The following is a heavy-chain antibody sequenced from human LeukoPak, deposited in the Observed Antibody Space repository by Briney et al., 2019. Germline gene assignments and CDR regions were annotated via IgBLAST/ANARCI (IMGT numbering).Heavy chain of an antibody. CDR2: IYPDDSDT. J-gene: IGHJ3*01. D-gene: IGHD3-22*01. CDR1: GYTFTNYF. CDR3: ARPNITSYYDSRGYDAFDV. V-gene: IGHV5-51*01. Sequence: GQSLRISCKGSGYTFTNYFISWVRQMPGKGLEWMGIIYPDDSDTRYSTSFQGQVTISADKSVSIAYLQWSSLKASDTAMYYCARPNITSYYDSRGYDAFDVWGQGTMVIVSS.